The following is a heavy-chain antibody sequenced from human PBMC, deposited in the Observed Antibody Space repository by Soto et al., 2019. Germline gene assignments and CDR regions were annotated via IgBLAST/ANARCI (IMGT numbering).Heavy chain of an antibody. CDR2: ITASNGNA. CDR1: GYTFTNYG. CDR3: ARGASCSSTSCYDNFHYGLAV. Sequence: QVQLVQSGPEVKNPGASLKVSCKASGYTFTNYGITWVRQAPGQGLEWMGWITASNGNAHYAREIQGRLPLTRDTSTNTASMELRSLRSDDTAVYYCARGASCSSTSCYDNFHYGLAVWGQGTTVIVSS. J-gene: IGHJ6*02. V-gene: IGHV1-18*01. D-gene: IGHD2-2*01.